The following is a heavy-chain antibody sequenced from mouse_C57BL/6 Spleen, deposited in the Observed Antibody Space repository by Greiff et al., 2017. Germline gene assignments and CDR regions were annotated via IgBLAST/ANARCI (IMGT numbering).Heavy chain of an antibody. Sequence: VQLQQSGAELVKPGASVKISCEASGYAFSSYWMNWVKQRPGKGLEWIGQIYPGDGDTNYNGKFKGKATLTADKSSSTAYMQLSSLTSEDSAVYFCARSAYYDYDGYAMDYWGQGTSVTVSS. CDR3: ARSAYYDYDGYAMDY. CDR2: IYPGDGDT. D-gene: IGHD2-4*01. V-gene: IGHV1-80*01. CDR1: GYAFSSYW. J-gene: IGHJ4*01.